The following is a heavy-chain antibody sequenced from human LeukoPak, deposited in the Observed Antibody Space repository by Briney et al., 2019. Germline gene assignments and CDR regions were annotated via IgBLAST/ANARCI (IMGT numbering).Heavy chain of an antibody. D-gene: IGHD2-15*01. V-gene: IGHV3-30*18. CDR2: ISYDGGNK. CDR1: GFTFSSYG. Sequence: QPGRSLRLSCAASGFTFSSYGMHWVRQAPGKGLEWVAVISYDGGNKYYADSVKGRFTISRDNSKNTLYLQMNSLRAEDTAVYYCAKFCSGGSCSEGGGGYWGQGTLVTVSS. CDR3: AKFCSGGSCSEGGGGY. J-gene: IGHJ4*02.